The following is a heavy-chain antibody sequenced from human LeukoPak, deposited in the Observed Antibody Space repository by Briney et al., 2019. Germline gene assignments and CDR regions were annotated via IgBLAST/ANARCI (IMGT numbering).Heavy chain of an antibody. CDR3: ARDLGLRAVGGGYYYVN. J-gene: IGHJ4*02. D-gene: IGHD3-10*02. CDR2: IHPNSGDT. CDR1: GYTFTDFY. V-gene: IGHV1-2*02. Sequence: GASVKVSCKASGYTFTDFYILWVRQAPGQGLEWMGWIHPNSGDTTYAQKFLGRVTMTRDTSISTAYMELSGLRSDDTAVYYCARDLGLRAVGGGYYYVNWGQGTLVTVSS.